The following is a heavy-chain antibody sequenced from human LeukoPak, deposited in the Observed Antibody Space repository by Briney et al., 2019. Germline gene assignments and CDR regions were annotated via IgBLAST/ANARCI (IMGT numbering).Heavy chain of an antibody. CDR1: GYSISSSYY. CDR2: IYYSGST. Sequence: SETLSLTCGVSGYSISSSYYWSWIRQPPGKGLEWIGYIYYSGSTNYNPSLKSRVTISVDTSKNQFSLKLSSVTAADTAVYYCASSYTDILTGFLEFDIWGQGTMVTVSS. V-gene: IGHV4-61*01. CDR3: ASSYTDILTGFLEFDI. J-gene: IGHJ3*02. D-gene: IGHD3-9*01.